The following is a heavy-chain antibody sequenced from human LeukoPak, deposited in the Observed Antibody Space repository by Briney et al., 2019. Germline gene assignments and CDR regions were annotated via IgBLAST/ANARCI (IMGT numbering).Heavy chain of an antibody. CDR2: MYYDGST. CDR1: GGSIYSTSFY. Sequence: SETLSLTCTVSGGSIYSTSFYWGWIRQPPGKGLEWIGSMYYDGSTYYNPSLKSRVTISVDTSKNQISLKLTSVTAADTAVYFCARRSDSGSDDGEDYFDYWGRGTLVTVSS. V-gene: IGHV4-39*01. CDR3: ARRSDSGSDDGEDYFDY. D-gene: IGHD1-26*01. J-gene: IGHJ4*02.